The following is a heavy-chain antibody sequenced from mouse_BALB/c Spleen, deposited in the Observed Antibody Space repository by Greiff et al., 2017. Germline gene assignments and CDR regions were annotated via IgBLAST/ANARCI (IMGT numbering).Heavy chain of an antibody. Sequence: QVQLQQSAAELARPGASVKMSCKASGYTFTSYTMHWVKQRPGQGLEWIGYINPSSGYTEYNQKFKDKTTLTADKSSSTAYMQLSSLTSEDSAVYYCTRGPYWYFDVWGAGTTVTVSS. J-gene: IGHJ1*01. CDR3: TRGPYWYFDV. CDR2: INPSSGYT. CDR1: GYTFTSYT. V-gene: IGHV1-4*02.